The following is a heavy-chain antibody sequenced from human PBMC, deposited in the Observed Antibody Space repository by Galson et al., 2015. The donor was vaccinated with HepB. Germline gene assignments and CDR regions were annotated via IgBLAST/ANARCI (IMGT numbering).Heavy chain of an antibody. Sequence: SLRLSCAASGYTFSSYGMNWVRQVPGKGLEWVAVISYDGSNKYYADSLKGRFTISRDNSKNTLYLQMNSLRAEDTAVYYCARPPGGGYFDYWGQGTLVTVSS. D-gene: IGHD2-15*01. CDR3: ARPPGGGYFDY. V-gene: IGHV3-30*03. CDR1: GYTFSSYG. J-gene: IGHJ4*02. CDR2: ISYDGSNK.